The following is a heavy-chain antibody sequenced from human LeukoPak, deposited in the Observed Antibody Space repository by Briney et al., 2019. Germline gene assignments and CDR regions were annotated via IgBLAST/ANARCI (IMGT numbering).Heavy chain of an antibody. CDR2: IGASGGST. CDR1: GFTYSSYA. J-gene: IGHJ4*02. CDR3: AKAEGYDILTGLDY. Sequence: GGSLRLSCATSGFTYSSYAMSWVRQAPGKGLEWVSGIGASGGSTYYADSVKGRFTISRDNSKNTLYLQMNSLRTEDTAVYYCAKAEGYDILTGLDYWGQGTLVTVSS. D-gene: IGHD3-9*01. V-gene: IGHV3-23*01.